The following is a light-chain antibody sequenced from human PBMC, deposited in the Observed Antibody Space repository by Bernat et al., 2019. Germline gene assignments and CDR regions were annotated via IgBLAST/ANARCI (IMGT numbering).Light chain of an antibody. V-gene: IGLV2-14*03. CDR1: SSDVGNSYNY. J-gene: IGLJ1*01. CDR3: SSYTTSRTYV. Sequence: QSALTQPASVSGSPGQSITISCTGTSSDVGNSYNYVSWYQQHPGKAPKLMVYHVRNRPSGVSNRFSGSKSGSTASLTISGLQAEDGADYCGSSYTTSRTYVFGTGTKVTVL. CDR2: HVR.